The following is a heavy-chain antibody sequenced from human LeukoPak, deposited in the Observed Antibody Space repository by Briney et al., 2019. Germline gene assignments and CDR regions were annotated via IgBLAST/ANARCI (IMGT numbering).Heavy chain of an antibody. CDR1: GYTFTGYY. CDR3: AREWASSSGWSDY. CDR2: INPNSGGT. Sequence: ASVKVSCKASGYTFTGYYMYWVRQAPGQGLEWMGWINPNSGGTNYAQKFQGRVTMTRDTSISTAYMELSRLRSDDTAVYYCAREWASSSGWSDYWGQGTLVTVSS. V-gene: IGHV1-2*02. D-gene: IGHD3-16*01. J-gene: IGHJ4*02.